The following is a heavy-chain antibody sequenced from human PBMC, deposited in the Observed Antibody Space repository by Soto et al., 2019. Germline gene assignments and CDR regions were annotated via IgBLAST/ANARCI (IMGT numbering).Heavy chain of an antibody. V-gene: IGHV5-10-1*01. CDR1: GYSFTSYW. J-gene: IGHJ6*02. D-gene: IGHD4-4*01. CDR3: ASEPATGDYYYGMDV. Sequence: GESLKISCKGSGYSFTSYWISWVRQMPGEGLEWMGRIDPSDSYTNYSPSFQGHVTISADKSISTAYLQWSSLKASDTAMYYCASEPATGDYYYGMDVWGQGTTVTVSS. CDR2: IDPSDSYT.